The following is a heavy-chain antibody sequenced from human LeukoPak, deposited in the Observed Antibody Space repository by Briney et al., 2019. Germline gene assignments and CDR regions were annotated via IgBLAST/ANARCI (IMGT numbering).Heavy chain of an antibody. D-gene: IGHD5-24*01. V-gene: IGHV4-59*01. Sequence: PSETLSLTCTVSGGSISSYYWSWLRQPPGKGLEWIGYIYYSGSTNYNPSLKSRVTISVDTSKNQFSLKLSSVTAADTAVYYCARGRWLHAFFDYWGQGTLVTVSS. CDR2: IYYSGST. CDR3: ARGRWLHAFFDY. CDR1: GGSISSYY. J-gene: IGHJ4*02.